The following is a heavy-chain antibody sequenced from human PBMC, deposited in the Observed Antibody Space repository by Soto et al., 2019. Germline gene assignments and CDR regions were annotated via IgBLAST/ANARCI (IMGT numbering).Heavy chain of an antibody. CDR2: ISSSSSYI. V-gene: IGHV3-21*01. D-gene: IGHD4-17*01. CDR3: AGTTQSDY. J-gene: IGHJ4*02. CDR1: GFTFSSYS. Sequence: LRLSCAASGFTFSSYSMNWVRRAPGKGLEWVSSISSSSSYIYYADSVKGRFTISRDNAKDSLYLQMNSLRAEDTAVYYCAGTTQSDYWGQGTLVTVSS.